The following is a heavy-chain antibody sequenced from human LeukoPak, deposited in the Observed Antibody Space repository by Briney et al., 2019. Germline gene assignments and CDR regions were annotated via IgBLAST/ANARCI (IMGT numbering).Heavy chain of an antibody. CDR1: GGSISSYY. J-gene: IGHJ4*02. V-gene: IGHV4-59*01. D-gene: IGHD4-17*01. CDR3: ARGADDYGDSGYFDY. CDR2: IYYSGST. Sequence: PSETLSLTCTVSGGSISSYYWSWIRQPPGKGLEWIGYIYYSGSTSYNPSLKSRVTISVDTSKNQFSLKLSSVTAADTAVYYCARGADDYGDSGYFDYWGQGTLVTVSS.